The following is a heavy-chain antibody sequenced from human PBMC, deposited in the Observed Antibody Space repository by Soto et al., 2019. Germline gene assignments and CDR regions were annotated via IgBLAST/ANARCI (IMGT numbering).Heavy chain of an antibody. D-gene: IGHD2-15*01. CDR3: TTDSYSSMVVVRFDY. CDR2: IKSRALGGTT. V-gene: IGHV3-15*05. Sequence: GGSLRLSCAAPGFTFCSYSMNWVRQAPGKGLEWVGRIKSRALGGTTDFAAPVRGRFAITRDDSRNVAYMQMNSLHTEDTAVYYCTTDSYSSMVVVRFDYRGHGSLVTVSS. CDR1: GFTFCSYS. J-gene: IGHJ4*01.